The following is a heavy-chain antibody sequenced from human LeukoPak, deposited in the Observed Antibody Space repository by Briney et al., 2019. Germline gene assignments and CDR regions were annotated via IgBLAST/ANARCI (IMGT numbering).Heavy chain of an antibody. V-gene: IGHV1-2*02. CDR1: GYTFTGYY. Sequence: ASVKVSCKASGYTFTGYYMHWVRQAPGQGLEWMGWINPNSGGTNYAQKFQGRVTMTRDKSISTAYMELSRLRSDDTAVYYCARDPHCSGGSCYGDYWGQGTLVTVSS. J-gene: IGHJ4*02. CDR2: INPNSGGT. CDR3: ARDPHCSGGSCYGDY. D-gene: IGHD2-15*01.